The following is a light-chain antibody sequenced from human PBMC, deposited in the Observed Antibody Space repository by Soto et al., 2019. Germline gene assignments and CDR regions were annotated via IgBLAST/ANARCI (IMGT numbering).Light chain of an antibody. CDR1: SSNVGSNT. CDR3: AAWDDSLNASV. Sequence: QSVLTQPPSASGAHGPRVTISCSGSSSNVGSNTVSWYQQFPGTAPKLLIHSNNKRPSGVPDRFSGSKSGTSASLAISGLQSEDEADYYCAAWDDSLNASVFGGGTKLTVL. J-gene: IGLJ1*01. CDR2: SNN. V-gene: IGLV1-44*01.